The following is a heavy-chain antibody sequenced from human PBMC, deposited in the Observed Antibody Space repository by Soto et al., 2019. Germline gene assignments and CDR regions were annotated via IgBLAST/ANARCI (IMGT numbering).Heavy chain of an antibody. J-gene: IGHJ5*02. CDR2: IYLGGSI. D-gene: IGHD4-17*01. V-gene: IGHV4-59*12. CDR3: ARETYGDYVGYFDP. Sequence: SETLSLTCSVSGASISSYYYTWIRQTPGKGLEWIGYIYLGGSINYNPSLKSRVIISVDRSKNQFSVKLRSVTAADTAVYYCARETYGDYVGYFDPWGQGIQVTVSS. CDR1: GASISSYY.